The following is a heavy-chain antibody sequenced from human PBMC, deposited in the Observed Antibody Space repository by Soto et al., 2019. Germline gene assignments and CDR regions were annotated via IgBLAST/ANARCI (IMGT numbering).Heavy chain of an antibody. Sequence: SQTLSLTCVISGDSVSSKSVVWNWIRQSPSRGLEWLGRTYYRSKWSFDYAVSVKSRIIINPDTSKNQFSLQLNSVISEDTAVYYCACSRDSLFVYWGQGTVVTVSS. J-gene: IGHJ4*02. CDR1: GDSVSSKSVV. CDR3: ACSRDSLFVY. CDR2: TYYRSKWSF. V-gene: IGHV6-1*01. D-gene: IGHD2-15*01.